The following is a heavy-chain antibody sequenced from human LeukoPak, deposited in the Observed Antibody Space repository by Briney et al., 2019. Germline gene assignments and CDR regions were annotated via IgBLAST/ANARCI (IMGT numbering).Heavy chain of an antibody. V-gene: IGHV5-51*01. CDR1: GYRFTSYW. J-gene: IGHJ4*02. Sequence: GESLKISCKGSGYRFTSYWIGWVRQMPGKGLEWMGIIYPGDSDTKYSPSFQGQVTISADKSISTAYLQWSSLKASDTAMYYCARRAMNTVGATTADYWGQGTLVTVSS. D-gene: IGHD1-26*01. CDR3: ARRAMNTVGATTADY. CDR2: IYPGDSDT.